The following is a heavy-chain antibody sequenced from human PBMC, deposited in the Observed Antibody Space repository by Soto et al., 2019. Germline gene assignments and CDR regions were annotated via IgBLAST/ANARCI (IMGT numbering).Heavy chain of an antibody. J-gene: IGHJ4*02. CDR3: ATSYGSGSTHFAY. D-gene: IGHD3-10*01. Sequence: QVQLVQSGAEVKKPGSSVKVSCTASGGTFNSYTINWVRQAPGQGLEWVGRVNPIVGMSNSAQKFQGRVTITADKTTSKAYMDLSSLKSDDTAVYYCATSYGSGSTHFAYWGQGTLVTVSS. CDR1: GGTFNSYT. V-gene: IGHV1-69*02. CDR2: VNPIVGMS.